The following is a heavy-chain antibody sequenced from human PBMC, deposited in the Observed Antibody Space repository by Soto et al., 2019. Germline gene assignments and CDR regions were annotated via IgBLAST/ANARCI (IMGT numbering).Heavy chain of an antibody. Sequence: PGGSLRLSCAASGFTFSSYVMHWVRQAPGKGLEWVAVIWYDGSNKYYADSVKGRFTISRDNSKNTLYLQINGLRAEDTAVYYCAREPNPCCCYQPNFLDYWGHGTLVTVSS. D-gene: IGHD2-15*01. CDR3: AREPNPCCCYQPNFLDY. CDR2: IWYDGSNK. CDR1: GFTFSSYV. J-gene: IGHJ4*01. V-gene: IGHV3-33*01.